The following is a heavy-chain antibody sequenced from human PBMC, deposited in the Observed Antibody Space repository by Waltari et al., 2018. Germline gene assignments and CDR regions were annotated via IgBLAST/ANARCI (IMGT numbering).Heavy chain of an antibody. Sequence: EVQLVESGGGLVQPGRSLRLSCAASGFTFDAYAMHWVRQAPGKGREWGSGISWNSGNIGYADSVKGRFTISRDNAKNSLYLQMNSLRTGDTALYYCAKGHSGSYGLDSWGQGTLVTVSP. CDR3: AKGHSGSYGLDS. CDR1: GFTFDAYA. D-gene: IGHD1-26*01. J-gene: IGHJ4*02. CDR2: ISWNSGNI. V-gene: IGHV3-9*01.